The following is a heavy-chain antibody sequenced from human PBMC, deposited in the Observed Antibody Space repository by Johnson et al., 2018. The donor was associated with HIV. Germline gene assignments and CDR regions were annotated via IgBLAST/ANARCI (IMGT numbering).Heavy chain of an antibody. CDR3: ARATTPHDAFDI. D-gene: IGHD1-1*01. Sequence: VQLVESGGGLVKPGGSLRLSCAASGFTFSDYYMSWIRQAPGKGLEWVSVIYSGGSTYYADSVKGRFTISRDNSKNTLYLQMNSLRAEDTAVYYCARATTPHDAFDIWGQGTMVTVSS. J-gene: IGHJ3*02. CDR2: IYSGGST. CDR1: GFTFSDYY. V-gene: IGHV3-66*01.